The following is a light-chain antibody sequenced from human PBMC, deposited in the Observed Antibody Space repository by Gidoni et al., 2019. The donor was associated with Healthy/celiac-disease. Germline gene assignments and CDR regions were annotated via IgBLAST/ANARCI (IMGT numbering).Light chain of an antibody. V-gene: IGKV1-33*01. CDR2: DAS. CDR3: QQYDNLPLT. Sequence: DIPMTQCPSSLSASVGDRVTITCQASQDISNYLNWYQQKPGKAPKLLIYDASNLETGVPSRFSGSGSGTDFTFTISSLQPEDIATYYCQQYDNLPLTFXGXTKVEIK. CDR1: QDISNY. J-gene: IGKJ4*01.